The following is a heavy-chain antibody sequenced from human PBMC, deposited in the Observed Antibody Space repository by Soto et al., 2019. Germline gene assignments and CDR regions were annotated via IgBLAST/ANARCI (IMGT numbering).Heavy chain of an antibody. CDR3: AKKANSGPGSQYFDN. CDR2: FRTGGDDATT. J-gene: IGHJ4*02. V-gene: IGHV3-23*01. D-gene: IGHD3-10*01. Sequence: GGSLRLSCAASGFTFISYSIIFFRHAPLKWLEWVSGFRTGGDDATTYYADSVKGRFTISRDNSKNMLFLQMNSLRAEDTAIYYCAKKANSGPGSQYFDNWGQGTLVTVSS. CDR1: GFTFISYS.